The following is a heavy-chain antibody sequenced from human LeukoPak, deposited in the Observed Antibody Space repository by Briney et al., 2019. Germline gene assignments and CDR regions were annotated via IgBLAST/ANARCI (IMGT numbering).Heavy chain of an antibody. J-gene: IGHJ3*01. CDR2: INSDGSST. V-gene: IGHV3-74*01. Sequence: GGSLRLSCADSEFTFSNHRMHWVRQVPGKGLVWVSRINSDGSSTSYADSVKGRFTISRDNAKNTLYLQMNSLRAEDTAVYYCAREKSAWDAPDAFDLWGQGTMVTVSS. CDR1: EFTFSNHR. CDR3: AREKSAWDAPDAFDL. D-gene: IGHD1-26*01.